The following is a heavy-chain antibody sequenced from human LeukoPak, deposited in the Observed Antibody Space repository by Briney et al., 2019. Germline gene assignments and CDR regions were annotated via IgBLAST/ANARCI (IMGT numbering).Heavy chain of an antibody. CDR1: GGSISSGGYY. CDR3: ARVNRYYDSSGLDY. D-gene: IGHD3-22*01. V-gene: IGHV4-31*03. CDR2: IYYSGST. Sequence: SETLSLTCTVSGGSISSGGYYWSWIRQHPGKGLEWIGYIYYSGSTYYNPSLKSRVTISVDTPKNQFSLKPSSVTAADTAVYYCARVNRYYDSSGLDYWGQGTLVTVSS. J-gene: IGHJ4*02.